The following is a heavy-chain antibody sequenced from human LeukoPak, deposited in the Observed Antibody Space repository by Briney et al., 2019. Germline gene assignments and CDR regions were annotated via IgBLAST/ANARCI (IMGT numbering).Heavy chain of an antibody. CDR2: INPNSGGT. Sequence: GASVKVSCKASGYTLTGYYMHWVRQAPGHGLEWMGWINPNSGGTNYAQKFQGRVTMTRDTPISTAYMELSRLRSDDTAVYYCARESMGYCTNGVCRANYYYYYMDVWGKGTTVTVSS. V-gene: IGHV1-2*02. D-gene: IGHD2-8*01. CDR1: GYTLTGYY. CDR3: ARESMGYCTNGVCRANYYYYYMDV. J-gene: IGHJ6*03.